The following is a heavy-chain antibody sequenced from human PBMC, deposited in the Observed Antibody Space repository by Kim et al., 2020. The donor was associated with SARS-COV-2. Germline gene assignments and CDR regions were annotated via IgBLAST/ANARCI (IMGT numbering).Heavy chain of an antibody. CDR1: GYTFTSYG. CDR3: ARAGYCSSTSCYTGKYHYYYDSDV. J-gene: IGHJ6*03. V-gene: IGHV1-18*01. CDR2: ISAYNGNT. D-gene: IGHD2-2*02. Sequence: ASVKVSCKASGYTFTSYGISWVRQAPGQGLEWMGWISAYNGNTKYAQKLQGRVTMTTDTSTSTAYMELRSLRSDDTAVYYCARAGYCSSTSCYTGKYHYYYDSDVWGKGTTVPVSS.